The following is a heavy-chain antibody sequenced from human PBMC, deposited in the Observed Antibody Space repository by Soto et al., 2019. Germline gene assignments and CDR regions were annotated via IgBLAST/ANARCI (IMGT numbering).Heavy chain of an antibody. Sequence: GGSLRLSCAASGFTFSSYGMHWVRQAPGKGLEWVAVIWYDGSNKYYADSVKGRFTISRDNSKNTLYLQMNSLRAEDTAVYYCARGYCSSTSCYPFDYWGQGTLVTVSS. D-gene: IGHD2-2*01. J-gene: IGHJ4*02. CDR2: IWYDGSNK. V-gene: IGHV3-33*01. CDR3: ARGYCSSTSCYPFDY. CDR1: GFTFSSYG.